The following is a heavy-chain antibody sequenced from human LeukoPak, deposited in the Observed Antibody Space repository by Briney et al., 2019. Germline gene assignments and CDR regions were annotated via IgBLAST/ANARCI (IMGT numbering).Heavy chain of an antibody. Sequence: SETLSLTCTVSGGSISSYYWSWIRQPTGKGLEWIGYIYYSGSTNYNPSLKSRVTISVDTSKNQFSLKLSSVTAADTAVYYCAGSGYYYYYGMDVWGQGTTVTVSS. CDR1: GGSISSYY. V-gene: IGHV4-59*01. CDR3: AGSGYYYYYGMDV. D-gene: IGHD1-26*01. CDR2: IYYSGST. J-gene: IGHJ6*02.